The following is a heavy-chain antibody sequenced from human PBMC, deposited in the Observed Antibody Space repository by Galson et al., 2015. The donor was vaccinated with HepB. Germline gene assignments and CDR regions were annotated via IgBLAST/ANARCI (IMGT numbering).Heavy chain of an antibody. V-gene: IGHV1-2*02. J-gene: IGHJ6*03. D-gene: IGHD5-24*01. CDR2: INPNSGGT. CDR3: ARADNFYYYMDV. Sequence: SVKVSCKASGYTFTGYYVHWVRQAPGQGLEWVGWINPNSGGTKDAQKFQGRVTMTTDTSISTAYMELSRLRSDDTAVYYCARADNFYYYMDVWGKGTTVTVSS. CDR1: GYTFTGYY.